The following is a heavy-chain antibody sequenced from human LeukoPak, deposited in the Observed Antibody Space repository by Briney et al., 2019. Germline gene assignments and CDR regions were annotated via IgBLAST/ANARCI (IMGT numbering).Heavy chain of an antibody. V-gene: IGHV3-48*03. CDR3: ARDLYYGSGNRY. D-gene: IGHD3-10*01. CDR1: GFTFSSYE. CDR2: ISSSGSTI. J-gene: IGHJ4*02. Sequence: GGSLRLSCAASGFTFSSYEMNWVRRAPGKGLEWVSYISSSGSTIYYADSVKGRFTISRDNAKNSLYLQMNSLRAEDTAVYYCARDLYYGSGNRYWGQGTLVTVSS.